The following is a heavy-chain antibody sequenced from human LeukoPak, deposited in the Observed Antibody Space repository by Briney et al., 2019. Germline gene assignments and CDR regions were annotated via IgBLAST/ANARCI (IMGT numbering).Heavy chain of an antibody. V-gene: IGHV3-48*01. Sequence: PGGSLRLSCAASGFTFSSYSMNWVRQAPGKGLGWVSYISSRSSTIYYADSVKGRFTISRDNSKNTLYLQMNSLRAEDTAVYYCAKDPIYVGATNLDYWGQGTLVTVSS. CDR2: ISSRSSTI. CDR1: GFTFSSYS. D-gene: IGHD1-26*01. J-gene: IGHJ4*02. CDR3: AKDPIYVGATNLDY.